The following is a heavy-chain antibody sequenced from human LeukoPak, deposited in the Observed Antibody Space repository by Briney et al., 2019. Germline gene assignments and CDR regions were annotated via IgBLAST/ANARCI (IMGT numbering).Heavy chain of an antibody. J-gene: IGHJ4*02. Sequence: GASVKVSCKASGYTFTGYYMHWVRQAPGQGLEWMGWINPNSGGTNYAQKFQGRVTMTRDTSISTAYMELSRLRSDDTAVYYCARSIGMVYAHFDYWGQGTLVTVSS. V-gene: IGHV1-2*02. CDR1: GYTFTGYY. CDR2: INPNSGGT. D-gene: IGHD2-8*01. CDR3: ARSIGMVYAHFDY.